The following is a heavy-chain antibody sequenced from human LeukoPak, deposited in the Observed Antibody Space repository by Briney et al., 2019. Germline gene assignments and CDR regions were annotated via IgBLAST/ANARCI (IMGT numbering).Heavy chain of an antibody. D-gene: IGHD3-16*02. CDR1: GFTFSTYE. J-gene: IGHJ3*02. CDR2: INSRSSII. V-gene: IGHV3-48*03. Sequence: GGSLRLSCAASGFTFSTYEMNWVRQAPGKGLEWVSYINSRSSIIYYADSVKGRFTISRDNARNSLYLQMNSLRAEDTAVYYCAGVLITFGGVIANGAFDIWGQGTMATVSS. CDR3: AGVLITFGGVIANGAFDI.